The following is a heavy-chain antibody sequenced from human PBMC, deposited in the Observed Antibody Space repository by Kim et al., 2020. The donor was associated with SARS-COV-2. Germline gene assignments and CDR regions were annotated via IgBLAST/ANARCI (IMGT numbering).Heavy chain of an antibody. CDR1: GYSFTSYW. D-gene: IGHD3-10*01. J-gene: IGHJ4*02. V-gene: IGHV5-10-1*01. Sequence: GESLKISCKGSGYSFTSYWISWVRQMPRKGLEWMGRIDPSDSYTNYSPSFQGRVTISADKSISTAYLQWSSLKASDTAMYYCARHTYYYGSGSWGGFDYWGQGTLVTVSS. CDR2: IDPSDSYT. CDR3: ARHTYYYGSGSWGGFDY.